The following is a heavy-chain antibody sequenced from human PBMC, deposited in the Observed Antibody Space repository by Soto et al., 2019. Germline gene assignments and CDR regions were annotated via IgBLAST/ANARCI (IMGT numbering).Heavy chain of an antibody. CDR3: ARAQAFDFHNWFDP. CDR2: ISYSGTT. CDR1: GGSISRYY. Sequence: SETLSLTCTVSGGSISRYYWSWIRQPPGKGLEWIGHISYSGTTKYNPSLKGRVTISQDTSTNQFSLRLSSAIPADTAVYYCARAQAFDFHNWFDPWGQGTLVTVSS. J-gene: IGHJ5*01. V-gene: IGHV4-59*01.